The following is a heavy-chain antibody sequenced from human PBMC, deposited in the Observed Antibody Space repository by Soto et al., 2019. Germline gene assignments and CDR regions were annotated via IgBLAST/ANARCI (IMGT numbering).Heavy chain of an antibody. CDR1: GFTFSSYS. CDR3: AREPLQPGIFGVVTYAFDI. D-gene: IGHD3-3*01. J-gene: IGHJ3*02. V-gene: IGHV3-21*01. Sequence: PGGSLRLSCAASGFTFSSYSMNWVRQAPGKGLEWVSSISSSSSYIYYADSVKGRFTISRDNAKNSLYLQMNSLRAEDTAVYYCAREPLQPGIFGVVTYAFDIWGQGTMVTVSS. CDR2: ISSSSSYI.